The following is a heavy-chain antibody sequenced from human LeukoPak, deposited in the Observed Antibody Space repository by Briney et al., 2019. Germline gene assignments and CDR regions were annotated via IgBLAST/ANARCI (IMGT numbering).Heavy chain of an antibody. V-gene: IGHV1-46*01. J-gene: IGHJ4*02. CDR1: GYTFTSYY. CDR3: ARDLKGNYPPDY. CDR2: INPSGGST. Sequence: EASVKVSCKASGYTFTSYYMHWVRQAPGQGLEWMGIINPSGGSTSYAQKFQGRVTMTTDKSTSTASMELRSLRSDDAAVYYCARDLKGNYPPDYWGQGTLVTVSS. D-gene: IGHD1-7*01.